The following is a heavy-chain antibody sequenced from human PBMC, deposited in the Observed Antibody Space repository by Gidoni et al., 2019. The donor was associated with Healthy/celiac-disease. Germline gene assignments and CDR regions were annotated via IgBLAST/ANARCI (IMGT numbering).Heavy chain of an antibody. CDR3: ASYSSSCFDY. Sequence: QVQLVQSGAEVKKPGASVKLSCKASGGTISSYAISWVRQAHGQGLERMGGIIPIFGTANYAQKFQGRVTITADESTSTAYMELSSLRSEDTDVYYCASYSSSCFDYWGQGTLVTVSS. V-gene: IGHV1-69*01. J-gene: IGHJ4*02. CDR1: GGTISSYA. D-gene: IGHD6-13*01. CDR2: IIPIFGTA.